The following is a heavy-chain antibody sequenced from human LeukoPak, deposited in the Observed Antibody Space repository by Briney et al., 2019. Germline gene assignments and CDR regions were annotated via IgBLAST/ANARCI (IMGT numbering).Heavy chain of an antibody. Sequence: PSETLSLTCTVSGGSISSGDYYWSWIRQPPGKGLEWIGYIYYSGSTYYNPSLKSRVIISVDKSKNQFSLKLSSVTAADTAVYYCARVGAGFRVASFDYWGRGTLVTVSS. D-gene: IGHD5-12*01. J-gene: IGHJ4*02. CDR1: GGSISSGDYY. CDR3: ARVGAGFRVASFDY. V-gene: IGHV4-30-4*01. CDR2: IYYSGST.